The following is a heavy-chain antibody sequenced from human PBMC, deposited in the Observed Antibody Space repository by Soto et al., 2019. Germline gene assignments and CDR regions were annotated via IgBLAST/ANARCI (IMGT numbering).Heavy chain of an antibody. CDR3: ARDYYGSGSYYRDPYYYYGMDV. Sequence: QVQLVESGGGVVQPGRSLRLSCAASGFTFSSYGMHWVRQAPGKGLEWVAVIWYDGSNKYYADSVKGRFTISRDNSKNPLYLQMNSLRAEDTAVYYCARDYYGSGSYYRDPYYYYGMDVWGQGTTVTVSS. CDR2: IWYDGSNK. J-gene: IGHJ6*02. D-gene: IGHD3-10*01. V-gene: IGHV3-33*01. CDR1: GFTFSSYG.